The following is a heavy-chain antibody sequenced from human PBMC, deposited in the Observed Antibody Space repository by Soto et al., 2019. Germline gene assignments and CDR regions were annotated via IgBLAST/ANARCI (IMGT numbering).Heavy chain of an antibody. CDR2: ISGGGHI. D-gene: IGHD3-16*01. CDR3: VKGFWGDN. J-gene: IGHJ4*02. V-gene: IGHV3-23*01. Sequence: EVQLLESGGGLVQPGGSLRLSCAASGFTFSSHDMAWVRQAPGKGLEWVSGISGGGHIDYADSVKGRFTISRDESRNTLYLQMNSLRVEDTAVYYGVKGFWGDNWGQGALVTVSS. CDR1: GFTFSSHD.